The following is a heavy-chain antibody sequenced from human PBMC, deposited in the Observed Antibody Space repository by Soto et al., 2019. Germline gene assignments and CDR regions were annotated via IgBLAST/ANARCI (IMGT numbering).Heavy chain of an antibody. CDR2: IIPIFGTS. CDR3: AREVAANRNWFDP. CDR1: GGTFNNYA. J-gene: IGHJ5*02. D-gene: IGHD6-6*01. Sequence: QVQLVQSGAEVKKPGSSVKVSCEPSGGTFNNYAINWMRQAPGQGLEWMGGIIPIFGTSNYAQKFQDRVTLTADKSTTTAYMELSSLTSDDTAVYYCAREVAANRNWFDPWGQGTLVTASS. V-gene: IGHV1-69*06.